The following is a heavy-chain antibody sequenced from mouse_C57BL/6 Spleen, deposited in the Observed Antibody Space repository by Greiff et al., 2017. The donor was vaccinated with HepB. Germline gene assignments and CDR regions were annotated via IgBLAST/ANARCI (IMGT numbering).Heavy chain of an antibody. D-gene: IGHD1-1*01. CDR1: GYTFTDYN. J-gene: IGHJ2*01. V-gene: IGHV1-18*01. Sequence: VQLKESGPELVKPGASVKIPCKASGYTFTDYNMDWVKQSHGKSLEWIGDINPNNGGTIYNQKFKGKATLTVDKSSSTAYMELRSLTSEDTAVYYCARTTAVAWDFDYWGQGTTLTVSS. CDR2: INPNNGGT. CDR3: ARTTAVAWDFDY.